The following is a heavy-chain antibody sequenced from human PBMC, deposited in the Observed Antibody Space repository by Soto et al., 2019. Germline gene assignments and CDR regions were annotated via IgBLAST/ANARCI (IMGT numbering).Heavy chain of an antibody. Sequence: GGSLRLSCAASGFTFDDYAMHWVRQAPGKGLEWVSGISWNSGSIGYADSVKGRFTISRDNAKNSLYLQMNSLRAEDTALYYCAKDFTYSSGWFGAFDIWGQGTMVTVSS. J-gene: IGHJ3*02. CDR1: GFTFDDYA. CDR3: AKDFTYSSGWFGAFDI. CDR2: ISWNSGSI. D-gene: IGHD6-19*01. V-gene: IGHV3-9*01.